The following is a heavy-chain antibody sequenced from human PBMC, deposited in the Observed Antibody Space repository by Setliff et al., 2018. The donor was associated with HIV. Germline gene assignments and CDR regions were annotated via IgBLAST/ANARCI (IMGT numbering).Heavy chain of an antibody. V-gene: IGHV4-61*02. CDR3: ARSPYSSSWTGVYYYYYGMDV. CDR2: IYTSGTT. CDR1: GGSITGGSYY. Sequence: SETLSLTCTVSGGSITGGSYYWSWIRQPAGKGLEWIGRIYTSGTTSYNPSLKSRVSISVDTSKNQFSLNLSSVTAADTAVYYCARSPYSSSWTGVYYYYYGMDVWGQGTTVTVSS. D-gene: IGHD6-13*01. J-gene: IGHJ6*02.